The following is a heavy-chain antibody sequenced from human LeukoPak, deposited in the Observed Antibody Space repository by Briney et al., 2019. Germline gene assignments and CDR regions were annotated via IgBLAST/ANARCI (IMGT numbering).Heavy chain of an antibody. D-gene: IGHD3-9*01. Sequence: PGGSLRLSCAASGFTVSSNYMSWVRQAPGKGLEWVAFIRYDGSNKYYADSVKGRFTISRDNSKNTLYLQMNSLRAEDTAVYYCAKDIRRYFDWSSGPFDYWGQGTLVTVSS. CDR2: IRYDGSNK. CDR1: GFTVSSNY. J-gene: IGHJ4*02. CDR3: AKDIRRYFDWSSGPFDY. V-gene: IGHV3-30*02.